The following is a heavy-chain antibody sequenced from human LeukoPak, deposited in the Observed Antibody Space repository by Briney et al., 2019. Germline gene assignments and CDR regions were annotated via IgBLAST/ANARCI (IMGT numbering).Heavy chain of an antibody. CDR1: GGSIRTSDYY. V-gene: IGHV4-39*01. CDR3: ARHIIGSYYYYYMDV. CDR2: IYYSGST. D-gene: IGHD3-10*01. Sequence: SETLSLTCTVSGGSIRTSDYYWGWIRQPPGKGLEWIGNIYYSGSTYYNPSLKSRVTISVDTSKNQFSLKLSSVTAADTAVYYCARHIIGSYYYYYMDVWGKGTTVAVSS. J-gene: IGHJ6*03.